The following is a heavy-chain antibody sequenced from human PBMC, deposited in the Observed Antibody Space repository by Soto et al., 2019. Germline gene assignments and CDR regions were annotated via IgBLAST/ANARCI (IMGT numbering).Heavy chain of an antibody. CDR3: ARVNFYDYIWGSYRQGGLYFDY. V-gene: IGHV4-59*01. J-gene: IGHJ4*02. D-gene: IGHD3-16*02. Sequence: SETLSLTCTVSGGSISSYYWSWIRQPPGKGLEWIGYIYYSGSTNYNPSLKSRVTISVDTSKNQFSLKLSSVTAADTAVYYCARVNFYDYIWGSYRQGGLYFDYWGQGTLVTVSS. CDR1: GGSISSYY. CDR2: IYYSGST.